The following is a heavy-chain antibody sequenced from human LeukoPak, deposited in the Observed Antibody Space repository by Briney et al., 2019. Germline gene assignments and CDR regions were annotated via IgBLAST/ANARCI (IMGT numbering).Heavy chain of an antibody. CDR2: ISWNSGSI. V-gene: IGHV3-9*03. CDR1: GFTFDDYA. CDR3: AKGSSRLLYGYVGYYFDY. D-gene: IGHD2-2*02. J-gene: IGHJ4*02. Sequence: GRSLRLSCAASGFTFDDYATHWVRHAPGKGLEWVSGISWNSGSIGYADSVKGRFTISRDNAKNSLYLQMNSLRAEDMALYYCAKGSSRLLYGYVGYYFDYWGQGTLVTVSS.